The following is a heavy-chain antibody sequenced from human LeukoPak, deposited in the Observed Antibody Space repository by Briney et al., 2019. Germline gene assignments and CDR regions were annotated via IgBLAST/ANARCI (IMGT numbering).Heavy chain of an antibody. CDR1: GASTSSSNYY. Sequence: SETLSLPCTVSGASTSSSNYYWGWIRQPAGKGLEWIGRIYTSGNTNYNPSLKSRVTISVDTSKNHFSLKLSSVTAADTAVYYCARLGVRSDYAKKWYFDLWGRGTLVTVSS. CDR3: ARLGVRSDYAKKWYFDL. V-gene: IGHV4-61*02. J-gene: IGHJ2*01. D-gene: IGHD3-16*01. CDR2: IYTSGNT.